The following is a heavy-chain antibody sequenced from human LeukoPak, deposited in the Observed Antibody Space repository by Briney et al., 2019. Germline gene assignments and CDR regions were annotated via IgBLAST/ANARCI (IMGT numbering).Heavy chain of an antibody. D-gene: IGHD5-24*01. J-gene: IGHJ4*02. CDR1: GGSISSYY. Sequence: SETLSPTCTVSGGSISSYYWSWIRQPPGKGLEWIGYIYYSGSTSYNPSLKSRVTISVDTSKNQFSLKLSSVTAADTAVYYCARDLGGRDGYNYCFDYWGQGTLVTVSS. CDR2: IYYSGST. V-gene: IGHV4-59*01. CDR3: ARDLGGRDGYNYCFDY.